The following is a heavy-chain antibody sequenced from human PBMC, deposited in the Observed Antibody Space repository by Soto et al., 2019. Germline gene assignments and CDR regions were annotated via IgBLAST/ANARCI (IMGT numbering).Heavy chain of an antibody. J-gene: IGHJ4*02. V-gene: IGHV3-33*01. D-gene: IGHD6-13*01. Sequence: PGGSLRLSCVASGFTFTNYGMHWVRQAPGKGLEWVAVIWHDESNKFYGEAVKGRLTISRDISKNTVYLQMDSLRAEDTAVYFCARFSTTWDFDYWGQGTLVTVSS. CDR1: GFTFTNYG. CDR2: IWHDESNK. CDR3: ARFSTTWDFDY.